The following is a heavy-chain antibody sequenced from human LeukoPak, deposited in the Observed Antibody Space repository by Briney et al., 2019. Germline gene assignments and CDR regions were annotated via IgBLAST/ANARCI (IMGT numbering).Heavy chain of an antibody. J-gene: IGHJ4*02. CDR2: ISSSSSYI. D-gene: IGHD6-19*01. CDR3: AKDTRGIAVAGTSPFDY. Sequence: GGSLRLSCAASGFTFSSYSMNWVRQAPGKGLEWVSSISSSSSYIYYADSVKGRFTISRDNAKNSLYLQMNSLRAEDTAVYYCAKDTRGIAVAGTSPFDYWGQGTLVTVSS. CDR1: GFTFSSYS. V-gene: IGHV3-21*01.